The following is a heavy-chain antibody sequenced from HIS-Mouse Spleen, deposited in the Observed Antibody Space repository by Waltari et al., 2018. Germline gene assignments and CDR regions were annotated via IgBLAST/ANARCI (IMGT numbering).Heavy chain of an antibody. CDR2: INPNRGNT. Sequence: QVQLVQSGAEVKKPGASVKVSCKASGYTFTSYDINWVRQATGQGLEWMGWINPNRGNTGYAQKFQGRVTMTRNTSISTAYMELSSLRSEDTAVYYCARGEEEYCSGGSCYSDYWGQGTLVTVSS. J-gene: IGHJ4*02. CDR3: ARGEEEYCSGGSCYSDY. CDR1: GYTFTSYD. D-gene: IGHD2-15*01. V-gene: IGHV1-8*01.